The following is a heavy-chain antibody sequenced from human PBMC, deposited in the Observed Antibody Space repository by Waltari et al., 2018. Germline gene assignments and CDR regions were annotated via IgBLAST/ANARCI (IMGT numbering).Heavy chain of an antibody. CDR3: ARGRDVFANFDYNWFDP. D-gene: IGHD2-21*01. Sequence: QVQLVQSGAEVLKPGASVKVSCQASGYTSINYELNWVRQAAGQGLEWMGWVNPNTGATAYAQKFQGRITMTWDTSISTAYMELTNLRSDDTAVLYCARGRDVFANFDYNWFDPWGQGTLVTVSS. CDR1: GYTSINYE. J-gene: IGHJ5*02. CDR2: VNPNTGAT. V-gene: IGHV1-8*02.